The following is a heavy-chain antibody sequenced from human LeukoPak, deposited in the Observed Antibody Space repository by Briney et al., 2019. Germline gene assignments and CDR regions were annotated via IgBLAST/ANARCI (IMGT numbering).Heavy chain of an antibody. CDR3: ARVSIVVVPAAIPGAFDI. V-gene: IGHV1-18*01. CDR2: ISAYNGNT. J-gene: IGHJ3*02. D-gene: IGHD2-2*02. Sequence: GAPVKVSCKASGYTFTSYGISWVRQAPGQGLEWMGWISAYNGNTNYAQKLQGRVTMTTDTSTSTAYMELRSLRSDDTAVYYCARVSIVVVPAAIPGAFDIWGQGTMVTVSS. CDR1: GYTFTSYG.